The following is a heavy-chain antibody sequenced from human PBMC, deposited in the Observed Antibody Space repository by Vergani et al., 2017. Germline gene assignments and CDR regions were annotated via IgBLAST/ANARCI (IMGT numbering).Heavy chain of an antibody. J-gene: IGHJ4*02. CDR1: GGSISSSSYY. CDR2: IYYSGTT. D-gene: IGHD6-25*01. Sequence: QVQLQESGPGLVKPSETLSLTCTVSGGSISSSSYYWGWIRQPPGKGLEWIGNIYYSGTTYYNPSLKCRVTISVDTSENQFSLKLSSVTAADTAVYYCARRDYSSACFDYWGQGTLVTVSS. CDR3: ARRDYSSACFDY. V-gene: IGHV4-39*01.